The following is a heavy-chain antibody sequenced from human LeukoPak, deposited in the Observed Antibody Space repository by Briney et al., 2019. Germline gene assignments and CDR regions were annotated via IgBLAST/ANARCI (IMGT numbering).Heavy chain of an antibody. J-gene: IGHJ4*02. CDR3: ARHVRFEGVDY. D-gene: IGHD3-3*01. V-gene: IGHV3-7*01. Sequence: GGSLRLSCAASGFVFTNHAISWVRQAPGKGLEWVANIKQDGSEKYYVDSVKGRFTISRDNAKNSLFLQMSSLRAEDTAVYYCARHVRFEGVDYWGQGTLVTVSS. CDR1: GFVFTNHA. CDR2: IKQDGSEK.